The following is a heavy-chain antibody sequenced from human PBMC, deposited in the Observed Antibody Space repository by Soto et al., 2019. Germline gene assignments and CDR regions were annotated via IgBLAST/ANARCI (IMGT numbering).Heavy chain of an antibody. CDR1: GFSHSTVGVA. V-gene: IGHV2-5*02. CDR2: IYWDDDK. Sequence: QITLKESGPTLVTPTQTLTLTCTFSGFSHSTVGVAVGWIRQPPGKALECLALIYWDDDKRYRPSLKSRLTITKDTSKNQVVLTLTNMDPVDTGTYFCAHRRQEAPRWGVYFDSWGQASLVTVSS. CDR3: AHRRQEAPRWGVYFDS. D-gene: IGHD3-16*01. J-gene: IGHJ4*02.